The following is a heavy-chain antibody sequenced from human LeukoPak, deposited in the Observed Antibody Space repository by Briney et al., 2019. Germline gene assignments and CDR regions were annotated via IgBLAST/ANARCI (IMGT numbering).Heavy chain of an antibody. CDR2: VFYSGST. J-gene: IGHJ5*02. Sequence: SETLSLTCTVSGGSVSSSSYHWGWIRQPPGKGLEWIGSVFYSGSTYYNPSLKSRVTISLNTSKNQFSLKLSSVTAADTAVYYCARESECYYGSGSYECRWFDPWGLGTLVTVSS. CDR3: ARESECYYGSGSYECRWFDP. V-gene: IGHV4-39*07. CDR1: GGSVSSSSYH. D-gene: IGHD3-10*01.